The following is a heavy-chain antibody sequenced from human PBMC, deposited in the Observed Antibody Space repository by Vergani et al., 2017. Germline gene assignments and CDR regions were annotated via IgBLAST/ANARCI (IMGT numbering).Heavy chain of an antibody. CDR1: GGSISSSSYY. V-gene: IGHV4-39*01. CDR2: IYYSGST. Sequence: QLQLQESGPGLVKPSETLSLTCTVSGGSISSSSYYWGWNRQPPGKGLEWIGSIYYSGSTYYNPSLNSRVTISVDTSKNQFSLKLSAVTAADTAVYYCARHLAYXGGDCYPYYYGMDVWGQGTTVTVSS. D-gene: IGHD2-21*02. J-gene: IGHJ6*02. CDR3: ARHLAYXGGDCYPYYYGMDV.